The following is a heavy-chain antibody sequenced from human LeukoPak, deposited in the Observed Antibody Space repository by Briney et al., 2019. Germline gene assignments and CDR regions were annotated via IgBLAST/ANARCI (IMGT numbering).Heavy chain of an antibody. CDR2: IYYSGST. CDR3: ARETYYYDSSGYYSPDYFDY. Sequence: PSETLSLTCTVSGGSISSYYWSWIRQPPGKGLEWIGYIYYSGSTNYNPSLKSRVTISVDTSKNQFSLKLSSVTAADTAVYYCARETYYYDSSGYYSPDYFDYWGQGTLVTVSS. D-gene: IGHD3-22*01. CDR1: GGSISSYY. V-gene: IGHV4-59*12. J-gene: IGHJ4*02.